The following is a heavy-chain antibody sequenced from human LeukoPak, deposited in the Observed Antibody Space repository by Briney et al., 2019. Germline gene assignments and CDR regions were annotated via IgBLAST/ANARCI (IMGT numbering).Heavy chain of an antibody. Sequence: SGGSLRLSCAASGFTFSTYWMHWVRQGPGKGLVWVSLINSDGSSTTYADSVKGRFTISRDNAKNTLYLQMNSLRAEDTAVYYCARVTTMAIDYWGQGTLVTVSS. CDR3: ARVTTMAIDY. CDR2: INSDGSST. J-gene: IGHJ4*02. CDR1: GFTFSTYW. V-gene: IGHV3-74*01. D-gene: IGHD3-10*01.